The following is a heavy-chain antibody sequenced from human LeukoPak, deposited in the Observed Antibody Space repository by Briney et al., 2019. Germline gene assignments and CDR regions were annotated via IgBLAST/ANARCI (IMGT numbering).Heavy chain of an antibody. D-gene: IGHD3-16*01. J-gene: IGHJ6*03. CDR2: IYPGDSDT. V-gene: IGHV5-51*01. CDR1: GSGFTSYW. Sequence: GAALKISYTGSGSGFTSYWIGWVRPTPGKGLEWMGIIYPGDSDTRYCPSFQCQATISAAKSIPTAYLLCSCTHASAPALPYLTRQGDSPHYYYYIDVWGKGTTVTGS. CDR3: TRQGDSPHYYYYIDV.